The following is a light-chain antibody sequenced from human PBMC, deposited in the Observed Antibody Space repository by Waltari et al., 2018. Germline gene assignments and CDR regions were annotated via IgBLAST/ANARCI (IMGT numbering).Light chain of an antibody. V-gene: IGKV3-20*01. CDR3: QQYGISYA. CDR1: QSVFSNY. CDR2: GAS. J-gene: IGKJ2*01. Sequence: ENVLTQSPGTLSLSPGERATLSCRASQSVFSNYLAWYQQKPGQAPRVLIYGASSRAPGIPDRFSGSWSGTDFTLTISRLEPEDFAVYYCQQYGISYAFGQGTRLEIK.